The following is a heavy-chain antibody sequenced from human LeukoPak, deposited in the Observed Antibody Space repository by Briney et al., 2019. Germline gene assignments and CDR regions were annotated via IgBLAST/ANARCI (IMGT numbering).Heavy chain of an antibody. Sequence: PGGSLRLSCAASGFTFSSYSMTWVRQAPGKGLEWVSSIDSSSSYIYYADSVKGRFTISRDNAKTSLYLQMNSLRAEETAVYYCARDRIAQSDAFDIWGQGTMVTVSS. J-gene: IGHJ3*02. CDR1: GFTFSSYS. D-gene: IGHD2-15*01. CDR3: ARDRIAQSDAFDI. CDR2: IDSSSSYI. V-gene: IGHV3-21*01.